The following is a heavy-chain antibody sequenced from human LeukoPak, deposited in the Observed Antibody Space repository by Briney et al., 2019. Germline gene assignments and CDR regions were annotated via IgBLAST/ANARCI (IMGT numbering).Heavy chain of an antibody. CDR2: IHYSGTT. CDR1: GDSLRSGNYY. Sequence: PSETLPLTCIVSGDSLRSGNYYWQWIRQPPGEGLEWIGSIHYSGTTYYNPSLKSRVTISVDTSKNQFSLRWNSVTATDTAFYYCAKPPPRSYFDYWGQGILVTVSS. J-gene: IGHJ4*02. CDR3: AKPPPRSYFDY. V-gene: IGHV4-39*01.